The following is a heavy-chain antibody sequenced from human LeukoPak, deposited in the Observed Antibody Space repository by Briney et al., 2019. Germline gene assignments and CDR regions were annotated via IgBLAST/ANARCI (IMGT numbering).Heavy chain of an antibody. CDR2: ISAYNGNT. CDR3: ARDAVIEGATWDY. D-gene: IGHD1-26*01. V-gene: IGHV1-18*01. Sequence: AASVKVSCKASGYTFSSNGLTWVRQAPGQGLEWMGWISAYNGNTNYAQKLQGRVTMTTDTSTSTAYMELRSLRSDDTAVYYCARDAVIEGATWDYWGQGTLVTVSS. CDR1: GYTFSSNG. J-gene: IGHJ4*02.